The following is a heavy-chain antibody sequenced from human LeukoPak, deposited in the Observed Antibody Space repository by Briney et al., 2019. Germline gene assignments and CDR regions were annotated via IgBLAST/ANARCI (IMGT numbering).Heavy chain of an antibody. CDR3: AKDLGRYRNNYFDY. CDR1: GFTFSRYG. Sequence: PGGSLRLSCAASGFTFSRYGMHWVRQAPGKGLEWVAVIWYDGSNKYYADSVKGRFTISRDDSKNTLYLQMNSLRAEDTAVYYCAKDLGRYRNNYFDYWGQGTLVTVSS. J-gene: IGHJ4*02. CDR2: IWYDGSNK. D-gene: IGHD1-26*01. V-gene: IGHV3-33*06.